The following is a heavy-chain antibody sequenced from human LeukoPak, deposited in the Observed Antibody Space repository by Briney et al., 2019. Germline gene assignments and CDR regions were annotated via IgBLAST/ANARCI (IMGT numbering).Heavy chain of an antibody. CDR1: GFTFSSYA. Sequence: GGSLRLSCAASGFTFSSYAMSWVRQAPGKGLEWVSAISGSGGSTYYADSVKGRFTISRDNSKNVIYLEMNSLRAEDTAVYYCAKERNLEIAVAGTIFDYWGQGTLVTVSS. CDR3: AKERNLEIAVAGTIFDY. J-gene: IGHJ4*02. V-gene: IGHV3-23*01. D-gene: IGHD6-19*01. CDR2: ISGSGGST.